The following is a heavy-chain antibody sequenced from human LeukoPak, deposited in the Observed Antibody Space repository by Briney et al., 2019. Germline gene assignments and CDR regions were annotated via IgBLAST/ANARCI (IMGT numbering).Heavy chain of an antibody. CDR3: ARDGVVTGYYYGMDV. D-gene: IGHD3-3*01. V-gene: IGHV4-59*06. CDR1: GGSISSYY. CDR2: IYYSGST. J-gene: IGHJ6*02. Sequence: PSETLSLTCTVSGGSISSYYWSWIRQPPGKGLEWIGYIYYSGSTYYNPSLKSRVTISVDTSKNQFSLKLSSVTAADTAVYYCARDGVVTGYYYGMDVWGQGTTVTVSS.